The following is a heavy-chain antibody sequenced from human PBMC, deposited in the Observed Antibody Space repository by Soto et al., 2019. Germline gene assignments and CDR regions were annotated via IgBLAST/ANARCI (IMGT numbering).Heavy chain of an antibody. J-gene: IGHJ3*01. D-gene: IGHD1-1*01. CDR1: GFTFNTYS. V-gene: IGHV3-30-3*01. CDR3: VRETGMGGFDV. Sequence: GSLRLACTASGFTFNTYSMHGVRQAPGQGLLEWVAVKSYDGVTTFYANSVKGRFTISRDNSKNTLHLQMNSLRAEDTAVYYCVRETGMGGFDVWGQGTMVTVSS. CDR2: KSYDGVTT.